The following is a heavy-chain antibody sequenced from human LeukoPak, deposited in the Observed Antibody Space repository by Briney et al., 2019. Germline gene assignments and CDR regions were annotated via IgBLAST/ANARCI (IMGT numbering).Heavy chain of an antibody. J-gene: IGHJ4*02. CDR1: GYTFTSYG. CDR2: ISAYSGNT. Sequence: ASVTVSCTASGYTFTSYGIRWVRQAPGQGLEWMGWISAYSGNTNYGQKLQGRVTMTTDTSTSTAYMELRSLRSDDTAVYFCAGESSGLDYWGQGTLVTVSS. D-gene: IGHD3-22*01. V-gene: IGHV1-18*01. CDR3: AGESSGLDY.